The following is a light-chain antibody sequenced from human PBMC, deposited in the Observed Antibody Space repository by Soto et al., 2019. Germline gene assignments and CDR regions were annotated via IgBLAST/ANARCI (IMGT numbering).Light chain of an antibody. J-gene: IGKJ2*01. Sequence: EIVMTQSPATLSVSPGERATLSCRASQSVNVNLAWYQQKPGQTPRLLIYGASTRATGIPARFSGRGSGTEFILTISSLQSEDFALYYCQQYNNWPMYTFGQGTKVDIK. CDR2: GAS. V-gene: IGKV3-15*01. CDR1: QSVNVN. CDR3: QQYNNWPMYT.